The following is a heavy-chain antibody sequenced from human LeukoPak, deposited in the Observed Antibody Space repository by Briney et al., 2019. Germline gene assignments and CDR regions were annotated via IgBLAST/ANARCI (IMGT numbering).Heavy chain of an antibody. D-gene: IGHD1-26*01. Sequence: PSETLSLTCGVSGGSISGTNWWSWVRQPPGQGLEWIGEISLAGQTNYNPSLNGRVTMSLDKSSDQLSLHLTSVTAADTATYFCSRESGPFCPFGYWGQGTLVIVSS. CDR1: GGSISGTNW. CDR3: SRESGPFCPFGY. CDR2: ISLAGQT. V-gene: IGHV4/OR15-8*02. J-gene: IGHJ4*02.